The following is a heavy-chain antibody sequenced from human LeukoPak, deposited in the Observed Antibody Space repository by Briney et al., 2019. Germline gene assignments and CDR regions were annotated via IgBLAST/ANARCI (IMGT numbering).Heavy chain of an antibody. CDR1: GGSISSYY. D-gene: IGHD3-10*01. CDR3: ARDRGKRVRYFDY. Sequence: PSETLSLTCTVSGGSISSYYWSWIRQPPGKGLEWIGYIYYSGSTNYNPSLKSRVTLSVDTSKNQFSLKLSSVTAADTAVYYCARDRGKRVRYFDYWGQGTLVTVSS. V-gene: IGHV4-59*01. CDR2: IYYSGST. J-gene: IGHJ4*02.